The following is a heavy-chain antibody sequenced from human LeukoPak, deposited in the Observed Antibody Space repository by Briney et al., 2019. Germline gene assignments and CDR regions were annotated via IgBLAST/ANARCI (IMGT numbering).Heavy chain of an antibody. CDR2: IIPKFGTA. V-gene: IGHV1-69*13. Sequence: SVKVSCKASRGTFSNYAISWVRQAPGQGLEWMGGIIPKFGTAIYAQKFQGRVTITEDESTSTAYMELSSLRSEDTAVYYCARDRPGRYCSSNSCYTASPFDPWGQGTLVTVSS. J-gene: IGHJ5*02. D-gene: IGHD2-2*02. CDR3: ARDRPGRYCSSNSCYTASPFDP. CDR1: RGTFSNYA.